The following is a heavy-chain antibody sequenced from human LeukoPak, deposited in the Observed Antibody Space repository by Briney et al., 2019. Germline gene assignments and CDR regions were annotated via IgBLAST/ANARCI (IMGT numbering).Heavy chain of an antibody. Sequence: SETLCLSCAVSGGSISSYYWSWVRQPPGKGLEWIGYISDSGSTNYNPSLKSRDSLSVDTSRDRFSLKLNSVTAADTAVYYCARRGRAAGKYGGYDYWYFDNGGQGTLVAVSS. CDR1: GGSISSYY. D-gene: IGHD5-12*01. CDR3: ARRGRAAGKYGGYDYWYFDN. V-gene: IGHV4-59*08. CDR2: ISDSGST. J-gene: IGHJ4*02.